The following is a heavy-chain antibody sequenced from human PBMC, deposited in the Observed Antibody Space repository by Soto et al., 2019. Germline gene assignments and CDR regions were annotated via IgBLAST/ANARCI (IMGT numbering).Heavy chain of an antibody. CDR3: ARTVLIRVYGERYYYMDV. Sequence: SGPTLVKPTQTLTLTCTFSGFSLSTSGMCVSWIRQPPGKALEWLARIDWDDDKYYSTSLKTRLTISKDTSKNQVVLTMTNMDPVDTATYYCARTVLIRVYGERYYYMDVWGKGTTVTVSS. CDR1: GFSLSTSGMC. CDR2: IDWDDDK. D-gene: IGHD4-17*01. V-gene: IGHV2-70*11. J-gene: IGHJ6*03.